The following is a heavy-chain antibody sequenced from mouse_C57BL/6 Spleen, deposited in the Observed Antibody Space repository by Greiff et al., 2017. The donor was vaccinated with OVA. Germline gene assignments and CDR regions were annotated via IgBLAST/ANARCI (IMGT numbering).Heavy chain of an antibody. D-gene: IGHD1-1*01. CDR3: ARPIYYYGSSSYYFDY. CDR2: INPNNGGT. V-gene: IGHV1-26*01. Sequence: EVQLQQSGPELVKPGASVKISCKASGYTFTDYYMNWVKQSHGKSLEWIGDINPNNGGTSYNQKFKGKATLTVDKSSSTAYMELRSLTSEDSAVYYCARPIYYYGSSSYYFDYWGQGTTLTVSS. CDR1: GYTFTDYY. J-gene: IGHJ2*01.